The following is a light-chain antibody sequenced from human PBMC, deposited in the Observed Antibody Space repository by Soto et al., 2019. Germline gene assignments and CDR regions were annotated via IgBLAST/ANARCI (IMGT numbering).Light chain of an antibody. CDR3: QQYGSSPRT. V-gene: IGKV3-15*01. CDR1: QSISGN. CDR2: GAS. J-gene: IGKJ1*01. Sequence: EIVLTQSPATLSVSPGETATLSCRASQSISGNLDWYQQKPGQTPRLLIQGASTRATGIPARFSGSGSGTEFTLTISRLEPEDFAVYYCQQYGSSPRTFGQGTKVEIK.